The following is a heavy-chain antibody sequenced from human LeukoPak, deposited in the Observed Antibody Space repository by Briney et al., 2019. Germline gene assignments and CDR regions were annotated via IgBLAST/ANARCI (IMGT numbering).Heavy chain of an antibody. CDR3: AQETTYYDILGGYYPEYFQH. CDR2: ISSSSSYI. J-gene: IGHJ1*01. Sequence: PGGSQRLSCAASGFKFSDHYIDWVRQAPGKGLEWVSSISSSSSYINYADSVKGRFTISRDNAKNSLYLQMNSLRAEDTAVYYCAQETTYYDILGGYYPEYFQHWGQGALVTVSS. V-gene: IGHV3-11*06. D-gene: IGHD3-9*01. CDR1: GFKFSDHY.